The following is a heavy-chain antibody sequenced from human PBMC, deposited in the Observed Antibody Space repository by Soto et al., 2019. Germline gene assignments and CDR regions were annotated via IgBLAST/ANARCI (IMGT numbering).Heavy chain of an antibody. CDR1: GFIFSNAW. CDR3: TTDVRYNKGFDP. V-gene: IGHV3-15*07. CDR2: IKSKIDGGAT. J-gene: IGHJ5*02. Sequence: EVQLVESGGGLEKPGGSLRLSCAASGFIFSNAWMNWVRQAPGKGLEWVGRIKSKIDGGATDYAAPVKGRFTISRDDSESTLHLQMNTLKIEDTAVYYCTTDVRYNKGFDPWGQGTLVTVSS. D-gene: IGHD1-20*01.